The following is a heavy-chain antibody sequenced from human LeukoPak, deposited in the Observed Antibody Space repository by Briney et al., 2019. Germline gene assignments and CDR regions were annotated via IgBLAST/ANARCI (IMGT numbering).Heavy chain of an antibody. V-gene: IGHV1-69*04. Sequence: SVKVSCKASGGTFSSYAISWVRQAPGQGLEWMGRIIPILGIANYAQKFQGRVTITADKSTSTAYMELSSLRSEDTAVYYCARGRLWELLRVHAFDIWGQGTMVTVSS. J-gene: IGHJ3*02. D-gene: IGHD1-26*01. CDR3: ARGRLWELLRVHAFDI. CDR1: GGTFSSYA. CDR2: IIPILGIA.